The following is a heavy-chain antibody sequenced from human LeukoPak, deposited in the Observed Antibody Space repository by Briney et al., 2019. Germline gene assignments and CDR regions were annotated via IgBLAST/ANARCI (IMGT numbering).Heavy chain of an antibody. CDR2: IYYSGST. CDR1: GGSISSSSYY. D-gene: IGHD6-13*01. V-gene: IGHV4-39*07. Sequence: PSETLSLTCTVSGGSISSSSYYWGWIRQPPGKGLEWIGSIYYSGSTYYNPSLKSRVTISVDTSKNQFSLKLSSVTAADTAVYYCARDCWAAGLIDYLGQGTLVTVSS. J-gene: IGHJ4*02. CDR3: ARDCWAAGLIDY.